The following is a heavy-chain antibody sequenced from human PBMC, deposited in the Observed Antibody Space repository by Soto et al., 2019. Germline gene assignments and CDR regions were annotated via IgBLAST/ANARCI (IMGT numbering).Heavy chain of an antibody. CDR3: ARANLDY. CDR1: GGSFSGYY. J-gene: IGHJ4*02. V-gene: IGHV4-34*01. CDR2: INHSGST. Sequence: SETLSLTCAVYGGSFSGYYWSWIRQPPGKGLEWIGEINHSGSTNYNPSLKSRVTISVDTSKNQFSLKLSSVTAADTAVYYCARANLDYWGQGTLVTVSS.